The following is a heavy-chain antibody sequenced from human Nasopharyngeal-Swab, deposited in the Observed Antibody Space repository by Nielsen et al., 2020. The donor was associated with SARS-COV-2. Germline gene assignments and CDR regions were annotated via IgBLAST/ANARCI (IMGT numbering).Heavy chain of an antibody. V-gene: IGHV3-21*01. CDR1: GVTFSTYT. J-gene: IGHJ4*02. CDR3: ATSGYSSGWIF. D-gene: IGHD6-19*01. CDR2: IRSSTSDI. Sequence: GGSLRLSWAASGVTFSTYTMNWVRQAPGKGLEGLSSIRSSTSDIYYADSVKGRFTISRDNAKNSLYLPMNSLRTEDTAVYYCATSGYSSGWIFWGQGTLVTVSS.